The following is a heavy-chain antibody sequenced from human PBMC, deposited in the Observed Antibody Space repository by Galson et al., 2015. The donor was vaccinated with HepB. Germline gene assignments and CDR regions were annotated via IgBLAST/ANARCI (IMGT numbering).Heavy chain of an antibody. CDR1: GDSVSSNSAA. Sequence: CAISGDSVSSNSAAWNWIRQSPSRGLEWLGRTYYRSKWYNDYAVSVKSRITINPDTSKNQFSLQLNSVTPEDTAVYYCARVTGTTGTVHYYYGMDVWGQGTTVTVSS. CDR2: TYYRSKWYN. D-gene: IGHD1-1*01. J-gene: IGHJ6*02. CDR3: ARVTGTTGTVHYYYGMDV. V-gene: IGHV6-1*01.